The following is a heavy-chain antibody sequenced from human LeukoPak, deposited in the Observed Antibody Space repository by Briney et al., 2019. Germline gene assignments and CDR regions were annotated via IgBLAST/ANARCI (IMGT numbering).Heavy chain of an antibody. CDR2: IRYDGSNK. CDR3: ARDHSTGSAIVY. D-gene: IGHD6-19*01. CDR1: GFTLSSYG. V-gene: IGHV3-30*02. J-gene: IGHJ4*02. Sequence: PGGSLRLSCAASGFTLSSYGMHWVRQAPGKGLEWVALIRYDGSNKYYADSVKGRFTISRDNSKNTLYLQMNSLRAEDTAVYYCARDHSTGSAIVYWGQGSLVTVSS.